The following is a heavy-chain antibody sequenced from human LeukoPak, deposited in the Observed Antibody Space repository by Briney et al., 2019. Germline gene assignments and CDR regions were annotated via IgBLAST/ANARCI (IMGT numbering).Heavy chain of an antibody. D-gene: IGHD4/OR15-4a*01. V-gene: IGHV3-66*01. CDR1: GFIVSSNY. CDR2: IYSDGRT. CDR3: ARGGANWFDP. Sequence: PGGSLRLSCAVSGFIVSSNYMSWVRQAPGKGLEWVSVIYSDGRTFYADSVKGRFSISRDTSKNTLYVQMNSLRAEDTAVYYCARGGANWFDPWGQGTLVTVPS. J-gene: IGHJ5*02.